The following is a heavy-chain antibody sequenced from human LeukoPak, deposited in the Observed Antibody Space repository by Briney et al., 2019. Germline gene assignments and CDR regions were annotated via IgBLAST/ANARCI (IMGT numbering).Heavy chain of an antibody. CDR2: IYTSGST. V-gene: IGHV4-61*02. D-gene: IGHD1-20*01. Sequence: PSQTLSLTCTVSGGSISSGSYYWSWIRQPAGKGLEWIGRIYTSGSTNYNPSLKSRVTISVDRSKNQFSLKLSSVTAADTAVYYCARGYNWNYLDYWGQGTLVTVSS. CDR3: ARGYNWNYLDY. CDR1: GGSISSGSYY. J-gene: IGHJ4*02.